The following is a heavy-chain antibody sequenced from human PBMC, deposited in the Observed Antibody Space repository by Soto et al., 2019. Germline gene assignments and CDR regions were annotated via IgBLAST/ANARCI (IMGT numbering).Heavy chain of an antibody. V-gene: IGHV1-69*13. J-gene: IGHJ4*02. D-gene: IGHD6-19*01. CDR1: SGTFSIYA. CDR2: IIPIFGTA. Sequence: AVKVSLKAYSGTFSIYAISCVRQAPGQGLEWMGGIIPIFGTANYAQKFQGRVTITADESTSTAYLELSSLRSEDTAVYYCARPVSSGWYRFDYWGQGTQVTVSS. CDR3: ARPVSSGWYRFDY.